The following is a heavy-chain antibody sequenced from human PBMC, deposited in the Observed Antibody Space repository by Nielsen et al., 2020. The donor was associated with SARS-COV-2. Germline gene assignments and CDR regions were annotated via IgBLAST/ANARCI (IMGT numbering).Heavy chain of an antibody. V-gene: IGHV3-66*04. CDR1: GFTVSTNY. CDR3: ARQPFCSMTSCHARLLY. Sequence: GESLKISCAASGFTVSTNYMTWVRQAPGKGLEWVSVMYSGGTTYYADSVRGRFTISRDNSKNTLYLQMNRLRAEDTAVYYCARQPFCSMTSCHARLLYWGQGTLVSVSS. D-gene: IGHD2-2*01. CDR2: MYSGGTT. J-gene: IGHJ4*02.